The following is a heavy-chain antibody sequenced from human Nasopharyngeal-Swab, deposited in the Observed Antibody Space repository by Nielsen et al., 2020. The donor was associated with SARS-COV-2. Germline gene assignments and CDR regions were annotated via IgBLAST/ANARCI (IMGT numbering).Heavy chain of an antibody. J-gene: IGHJ6*03. Sequence: SETLSLTCTVSGGSISSGGYYWSWIRQHPGKGLEWIGYIYYSGSTYYNPPLKSRVTISVDTSKNQFSLKLSSVTAADTAVYYCAREGIAAAGTLGQYYYYYYYMDVWGKGTTVTVSS. CDR2: IYYSGST. V-gene: IGHV4-31*03. CDR1: GGSISSGGYY. D-gene: IGHD6-13*01. CDR3: AREGIAAAGTLGQYYYYYYYMDV.